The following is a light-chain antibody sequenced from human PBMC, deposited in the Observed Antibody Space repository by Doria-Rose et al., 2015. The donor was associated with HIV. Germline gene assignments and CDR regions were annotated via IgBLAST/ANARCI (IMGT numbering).Light chain of an antibody. V-gene: IGKV3-20*01. Sequence: EIVMTQSPGTQSLAPGERATLSCRASQSFSSTYLAWYQQNPGQAPSLLIYDGSTRATGIPDRFSASGSGTDFTLTINRLEPEDFALYYCHQYGTSWTFGQGTKVEI. J-gene: IGKJ1*01. CDR3: HQYGTSWT. CDR2: DGS. CDR1: QSFSSTY.